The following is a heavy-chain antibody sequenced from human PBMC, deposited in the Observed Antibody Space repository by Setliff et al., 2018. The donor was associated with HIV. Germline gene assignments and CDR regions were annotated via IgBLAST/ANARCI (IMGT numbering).Heavy chain of an antibody. D-gene: IGHD2-15*01. CDR1: GDSIGYYY. CDR3: ARDRIEVVVDGPHDVFDV. Sequence: SETLSLTCTVSGDSIGYYYWSWIRQPAGRGLEWMGRIHTSGSTDYNPSLTSRVTLSVDTSKNQFFLKLTSLSAADTAVYYCARDRIEVVVDGPHDVFDVWGRGTTVTVSS. V-gene: IGHV4-4*07. J-gene: IGHJ3*01. CDR2: IHTSGST.